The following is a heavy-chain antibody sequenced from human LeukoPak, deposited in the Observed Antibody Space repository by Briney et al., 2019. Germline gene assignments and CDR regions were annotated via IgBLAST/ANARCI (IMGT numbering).Heavy chain of an antibody. CDR3: ARADCGGDCYAFDY. CDR2: INHSGST. Sequence: SETLSLTCAVYGGSFSGYYWSWIRQPPGKGLEWIGEINHSGSTNYNPSLKSRVTISVDTSKNQFSLKLTSVTAADTAVYYCARADCGGDCYAFDYWGQGTLVTVSS. D-gene: IGHD2-21*02. J-gene: IGHJ4*02. V-gene: IGHV4-34*01. CDR1: GGSFSGYY.